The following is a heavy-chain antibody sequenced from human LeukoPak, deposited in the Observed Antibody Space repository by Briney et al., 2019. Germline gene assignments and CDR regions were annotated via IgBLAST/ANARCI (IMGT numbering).Heavy chain of an antibody. CDR2: ILDSGYST. CDR3: AKLGGHPLHNYYVGV. V-gene: IGHV3-23*01. D-gene: IGHD3-16*01. J-gene: IGHJ6*03. Sequence: GGSLRLSCAASGFTFSSYAMSWVRQAPGKGLEWVSGILDSGYSTYYANSVKGRFTISRDNSNNTLYLQVNSLRAEDTAVYYCAKLGGHPLHNYYVGVWGKGTTVAVSS. CDR1: GFTFSSYA.